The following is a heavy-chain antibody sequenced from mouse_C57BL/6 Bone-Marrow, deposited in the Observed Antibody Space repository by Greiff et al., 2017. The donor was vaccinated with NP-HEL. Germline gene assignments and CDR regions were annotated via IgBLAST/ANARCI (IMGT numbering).Heavy chain of an antibody. CDR2: INPNYGTT. CDR3: ARSSYYGNYGGTCYAMDY. V-gene: IGHV1-39*01. Sequence: EVQLQQSGPELVKPGASVKISCTASGYSFTDYNMNWVKQSNGKSLEWIGVINPNYGTTSYNQKFKGKATFTVDQSSITAYMQLNRLTAEDSAVYYGARSSYYGNYGGTCYAMDYGGEGTSVTDSS. J-gene: IGHJ4*01. CDR1: GYSFTDYN. D-gene: IGHD2-1*01.